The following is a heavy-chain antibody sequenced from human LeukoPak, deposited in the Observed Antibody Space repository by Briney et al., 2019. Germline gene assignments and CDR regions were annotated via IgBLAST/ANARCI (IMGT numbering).Heavy chain of an antibody. J-gene: IGHJ4*02. CDR3: ARFKGDYVGYFDY. V-gene: IGHV4-59*01. CDR2: IYYSGST. CDR1: GGSISSYY. D-gene: IGHD4-23*01. Sequence: PSETLSVTCTVSGGSISSYYWSWIRQPPGKGLEWIGYIYYSGSTNYNPSLKSRVTISVDTSKNQFSLKLSSVTAADTAVYYCARFKGDYVGYFDYWGQGTLVTVSS.